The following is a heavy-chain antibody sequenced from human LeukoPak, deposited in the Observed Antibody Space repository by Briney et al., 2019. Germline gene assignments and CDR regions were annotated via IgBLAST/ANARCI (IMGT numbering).Heavy chain of an antibody. J-gene: IGHJ5*02. CDR1: GSIFTSYW. D-gene: IGHD4-17*01. V-gene: IGHV5-51*01. CDR3: ARQTLDYGDYVVAMLFDH. CDR2: IYPGDSDT. Sequence: GASLQISCKGSGSIFTSYWIGWVRPLPGKGLEWMGIIYPGDSDTRYSPSFQGQVTISADKSISTAYLQWSSLKASDTAMYYCARQTLDYGDYVVAMLFDHWGQGTLVTVSS.